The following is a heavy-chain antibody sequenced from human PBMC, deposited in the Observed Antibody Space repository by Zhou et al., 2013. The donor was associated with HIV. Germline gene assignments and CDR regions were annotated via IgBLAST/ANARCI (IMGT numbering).Heavy chain of an antibody. CDR2: IYTSGST. CDR3: ARDWIYGDYYYYYMDV. Sequence: QVQLQESGPGLVKPSETLSLTCTVSDGSISSYYWSWIRQPAGKGLEWIGRIYTSGSTNYNPSLKSRVTMSVDTSKNQFSLKLDSVTAADTAVYYCARDWIYGDYYYYYMDVWGKGTTVTVSS. V-gene: IGHV4-4*07. CDR1: DGSISSYY. D-gene: IGHD4-17*01. J-gene: IGHJ6*03.